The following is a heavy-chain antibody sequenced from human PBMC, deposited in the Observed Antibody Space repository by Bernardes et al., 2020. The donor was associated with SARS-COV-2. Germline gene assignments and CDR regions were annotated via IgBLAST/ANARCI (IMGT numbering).Heavy chain of an antibody. CDR2: IYPGDSDT. J-gene: IGHJ6*02. CDR1: GYSFTSYW. V-gene: IGHV5-51*01. CDR3: ARLRVLDYYGSGGRYYYGMDV. Sequence: GESLKISCKGSGYSFTSYWIGWVRQMPGKGLEWMGIIYPGDSDTRYSPSFQGQVTISADKSISTAYLQWSSLKASDTAMYYCARLRVLDYYGSGGRYYYGMDVWGQGTTVTVSS. D-gene: IGHD3-10*01.